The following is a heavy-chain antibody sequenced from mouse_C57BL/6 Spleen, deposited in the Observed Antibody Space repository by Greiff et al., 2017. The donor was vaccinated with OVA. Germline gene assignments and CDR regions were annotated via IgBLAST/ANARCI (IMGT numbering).Heavy chain of an antibody. J-gene: IGHJ3*01. D-gene: IGHD4-1*01. CDR2: IYPGNSDT. V-gene: IGHV1-5*01. Sequence: VQLQQSGTVLARPGASVKMSCKTSGYTFTSYWMHWVKQRPGQGLEWIGAIYPGNSDTSYNQKFKGKAKLTAVTSASTAYMELSSLTNEDSAVYYCTRSNGDGGAWFAYWGQGTLVTVSA. CDR3: TRSNGDGGAWFAY. CDR1: GYTFTSYW.